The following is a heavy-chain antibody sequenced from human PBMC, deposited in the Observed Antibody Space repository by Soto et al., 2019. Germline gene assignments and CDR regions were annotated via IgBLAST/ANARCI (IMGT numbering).Heavy chain of an antibody. CDR3: AHRILRTVFGLVTTTAIYFDF. V-gene: IGHV2-5*02. CDR2: IYWDDDK. D-gene: IGHD3-3*01. J-gene: IGHJ4*02. Sequence: QITLNESGPTVVKPAETLTLTCTFSGFSLTTSGVGVGWIRQSPGKAPEWLALIYWDDDKRYSASLKSRLTSTKDTSKTQAVLTMASVDPADTATYYCAHRILRTVFGLVTTTAIYFDFWGQGTPVVVSS. CDR1: GFSLTTSGVG.